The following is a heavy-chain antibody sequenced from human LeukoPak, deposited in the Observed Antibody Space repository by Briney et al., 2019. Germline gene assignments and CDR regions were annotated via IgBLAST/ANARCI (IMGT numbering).Heavy chain of an antibody. Sequence: SETLSLTCAVSGYSISSGYYWGWIRQPPGKGLEWIGSIYHSGSTYYNPSLKSRVTISVDTSKNQFSLKLSSVTAADPAVYYCAGLGRRRIFDYWGQGTLVTVSS. J-gene: IGHJ4*02. CDR2: IYHSGST. V-gene: IGHV4-38-2*01. CDR1: GYSISSGYY. D-gene: IGHD1-14*01. CDR3: AGLGRRRIFDY.